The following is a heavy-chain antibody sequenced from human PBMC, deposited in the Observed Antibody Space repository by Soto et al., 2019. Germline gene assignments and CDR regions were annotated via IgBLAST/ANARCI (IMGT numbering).Heavy chain of an antibody. CDR1: GYSFTSYW. CDR3: ARHGLAFYDSSGYSDS. V-gene: IGHV5-51*01. CDR2: IYPGDSDT. Sequence: PGESLNISCKGSGYSFTSYWIGWVRQMPGKGLEWMGIIYPGDSDTRYSPSFQGQVTISADKSISTAYLQWSSLKASDTAMYYCARHGLAFYDSSGYSDSWGQGTLVTVSS. J-gene: IGHJ4*02. D-gene: IGHD3-22*01.